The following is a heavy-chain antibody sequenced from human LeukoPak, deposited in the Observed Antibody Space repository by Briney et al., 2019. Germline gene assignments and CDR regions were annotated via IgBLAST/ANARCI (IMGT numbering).Heavy chain of an antibody. V-gene: IGHV3-13*01. D-gene: IGHD1-26*01. Sequence: GGSLRLSCVASGFTFSSHDMHWVRQATGKGLEWVSAIDTAGDTYYPDSVKGRFTISRENAKNSLYLQLNSLRAGDTAAYYCARVSSGGGQSTYFDYWGRGTLVTVSS. CDR3: ARVSSGGGQSTYFDY. CDR1: GFTFSSHD. CDR2: IDTAGDT. J-gene: IGHJ4*02.